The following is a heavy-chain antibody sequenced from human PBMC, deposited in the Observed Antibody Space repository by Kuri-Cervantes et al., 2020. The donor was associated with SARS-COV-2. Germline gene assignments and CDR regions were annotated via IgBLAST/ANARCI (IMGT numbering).Heavy chain of an antibody. D-gene: IGHD6-13*01. J-gene: IGHJ4*02. CDR3: AREGIAARTLDY. Sequence: SETLSLTCSVSGYSISGSYYWGWIRQPPGKGQEWIGSIYHSGSTYYNPYLKSRVTISVDTSKNQFSLKLSSVTAADTAVYYCAREGIAARTLDYWGQGTLVTVSS. V-gene: IGHV4-38-2*02. CDR2: IYHSGST. CDR1: GYSISGSYY.